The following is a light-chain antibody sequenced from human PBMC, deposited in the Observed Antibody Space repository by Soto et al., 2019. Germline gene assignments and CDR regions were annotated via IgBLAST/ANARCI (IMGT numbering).Light chain of an antibody. Sequence: IQMTHSPSTLSASVGDRVTITCRASQSINKWVAWFQQKSGRAPKLLIYDAATLQSGVPSRFSGTGSGTDFSLTISSLQPEDFATYYCQQYNIGYTFGQGTRLDIK. V-gene: IGKV1-5*01. CDR3: QQYNIGYT. CDR2: DAA. CDR1: QSINKW. J-gene: IGKJ2*01.